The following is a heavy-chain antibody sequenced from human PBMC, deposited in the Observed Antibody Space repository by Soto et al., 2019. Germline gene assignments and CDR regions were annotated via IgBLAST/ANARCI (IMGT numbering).Heavy chain of an antibody. V-gene: IGHV5-10-1*01. D-gene: IGHD3-3*01. J-gene: IGHJ4*02. CDR1: GYSFTSYW. Sequence: LGESLKISCKGSGYSFTSYWISWVRQMPGKGLEWMGRIDPSDSYTNYSPSFQGHVTISADKSISTAYLQWSSLKASDTAMYYCARLTAPAYDFWSGYFDYSGQGTLVTVSS. CDR2: IDPSDSYT. CDR3: ARLTAPAYDFWSGYFDY.